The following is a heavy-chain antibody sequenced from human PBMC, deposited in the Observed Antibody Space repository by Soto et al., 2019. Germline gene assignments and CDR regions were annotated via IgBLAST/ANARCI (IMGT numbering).Heavy chain of an antibody. V-gene: IGHV1-46*01. D-gene: IGHD1-20*01. Sequence: ASVKVSCVASGSTFTSCYVRWVRQAPGQGLEWMGIINPSGGSTSYAQKYQGRITMTRDNSKNTLYVQMNSLRAEDTAVYYCAKAISGYNAPLDHWGQGTRVTVSS. CDR3: AKAISGYNAPLDH. CDR1: GSTFTSCY. CDR2: INPSGGST. J-gene: IGHJ4*02.